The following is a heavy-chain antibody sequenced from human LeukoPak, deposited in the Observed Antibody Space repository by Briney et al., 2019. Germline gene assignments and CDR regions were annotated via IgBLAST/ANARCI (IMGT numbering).Heavy chain of an antibody. J-gene: IGHJ3*02. D-gene: IGHD1/OR15-1a*01. CDR1: GGSISSYY. Sequence: SETLSLTCTVSGGSISSYYWCWIRQPPGKGLEWIGYIYYSGSTNYNPSLKSRVTISVDTSKNQFSLKLSSVTAADTAVYYCARGQNNGAFDIWGQGTMVTVSS. CDR2: IYYSGST. V-gene: IGHV4-59*01. CDR3: ARGQNNGAFDI.